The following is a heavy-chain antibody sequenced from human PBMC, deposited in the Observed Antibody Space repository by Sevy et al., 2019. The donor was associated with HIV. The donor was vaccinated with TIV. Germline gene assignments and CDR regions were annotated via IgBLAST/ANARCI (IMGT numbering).Heavy chain of an antibody. CDR1: GFTLSSYT. Sequence: GGSLRLSCEASGFTLSSYTMNWVRQSPEKGLEWVATFDRTDITHYADSVKGRFIISSDTAKNSLFLQLKSLRDDDTAMYFCVRDERAIASHFDYWGRGTLVTVSS. CDR3: VRDERAIASHFDY. J-gene: IGHJ4*02. D-gene: IGHD2-21*01. V-gene: IGHV3-48*02. CDR2: FDRTDIT.